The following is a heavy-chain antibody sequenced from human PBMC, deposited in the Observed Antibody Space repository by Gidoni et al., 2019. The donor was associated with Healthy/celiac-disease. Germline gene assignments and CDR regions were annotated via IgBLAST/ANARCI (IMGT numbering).Heavy chain of an antibody. CDR2: IYYSGST. V-gene: IGHV4-31*03. D-gene: IGHD2-15*01. CDR3: ACGTSGGSVPVVDY. J-gene: IGHJ4*02. Sequence: VQLQESGPGLVKPSQDLSPTRTVSGGSIRSGGYYWGWIRQHPGKGLGWIGYIYYSGSTYYNPYLKSRVTISVDTSKNQFSLKLSLVTAADTAVYYCACGTSGGSVPVVDYWGQGTLVTVSS. CDR1: GGSIRSGGYY.